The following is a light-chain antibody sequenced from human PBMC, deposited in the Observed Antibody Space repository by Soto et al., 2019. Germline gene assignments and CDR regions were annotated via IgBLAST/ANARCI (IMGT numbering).Light chain of an antibody. J-gene: IGLJ1*01. V-gene: IGLV7-46*01. CDR2: DTT. Sequence: QAVVTQEPSLTVSPGGTVTLTCGSSTGGVTSGHHSYWFQQKPGQAPRTLIYDTTNRHSWTPARFSGSLLGGKAALTLSGPQPEDEAEYYCLLSYNGPYVFGTGTKVTVL. CDR3: LLSYNGPYV. CDR1: TGGVTSGHH.